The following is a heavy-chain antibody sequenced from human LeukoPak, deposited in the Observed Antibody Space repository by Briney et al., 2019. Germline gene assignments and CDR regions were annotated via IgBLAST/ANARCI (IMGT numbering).Heavy chain of an antibody. CDR1: GFTFSSYA. CDR3: AKCGGGDCYRRYCYGMDV. V-gene: IGHV3-23*01. D-gene: IGHD2-21*02. CDR2: ISGSGGST. J-gene: IGHJ6*02. Sequence: GGSLRLSCAAAGFTFSSYAMSWVRQAPAKGRVWVSAISGSGGSTYYADSVKGRFTISRDNSKNTLYLQMNSLRAEDTAVYYCAKCGGGDCYRRYCYGMDVWGQGTTVTVSS.